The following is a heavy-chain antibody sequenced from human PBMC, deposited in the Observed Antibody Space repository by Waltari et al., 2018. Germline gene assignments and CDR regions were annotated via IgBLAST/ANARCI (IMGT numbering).Heavy chain of an antibody. CDR2: IYYSGST. D-gene: IGHD2-15*01. V-gene: IGHV4-39*01. CDR1: GGSISSSSYY. J-gene: IGHJ4*02. Sequence: QLQLQESGPGLVKPSETLSLTCTVSGGSISSSSYYWGWIRQPPGKGLEWIGSIYYSGSTLYNPALKGRVTISVDTSKNQFSLKLSSVTAADTAVYYCARRSGGYVGYWGQGTLVTVSS. CDR3: ARRSGGYVGY.